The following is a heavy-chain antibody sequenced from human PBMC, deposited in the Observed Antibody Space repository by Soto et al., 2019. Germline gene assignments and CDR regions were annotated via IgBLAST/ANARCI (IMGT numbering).Heavy chain of an antibody. D-gene: IGHD3-10*01. Sequence: SETLSLTCTVSGGSISSDGYYWSWIRQHPGKGLEWIGYIYYSGSTYYNPSLKSRVTISVDTSKNQFSLKLSSVTAADTAVYYCAIESANYYYGSGSYPDYWGQGTLVTVSS. CDR2: IYYSGST. CDR3: AIESANYYYGSGSYPDY. V-gene: IGHV4-31*03. CDR1: GGSISSDGYY. J-gene: IGHJ4*02.